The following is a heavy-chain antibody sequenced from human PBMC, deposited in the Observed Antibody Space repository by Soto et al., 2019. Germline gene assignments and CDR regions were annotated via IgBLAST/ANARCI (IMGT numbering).Heavy chain of an antibody. CDR3: ARGGDGVVAHSYYMDV. CDR1: GGSISSYY. Sequence: SETLSLTCTVSGGSISSYYWSWIRQPPGKGLEWIGYIYYSGSTNYNPSLKSRVTISVDTSKNQFSLKLSSVTAADTAVYYCARGGDGVVAHSYYMDVWGKGTTVTVSS. V-gene: IGHV4-59*01. J-gene: IGHJ6*03. D-gene: IGHD2-15*01. CDR2: IYYSGST.